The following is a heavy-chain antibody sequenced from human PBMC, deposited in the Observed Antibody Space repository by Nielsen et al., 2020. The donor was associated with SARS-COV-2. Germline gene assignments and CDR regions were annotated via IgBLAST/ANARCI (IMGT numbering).Heavy chain of an antibody. D-gene: IGHD3-10*01. CDR3: ARGGGYYGSGSYSWYYGMDV. CDR1: GGSISSGDYY. V-gene: IGHV4-30-4*01. Sequence: TLSLTCTVSGGSISSGDYYWSWIRQPPGKGLEWIGYIYYSGSTYYNPSLKSRVTISVDTSKNQFSLKLSSVTAADTAVYYCARGGGYYGSGSYSWYYGMDVWGQGTTVTVSS. CDR2: IYYSGST. J-gene: IGHJ6*02.